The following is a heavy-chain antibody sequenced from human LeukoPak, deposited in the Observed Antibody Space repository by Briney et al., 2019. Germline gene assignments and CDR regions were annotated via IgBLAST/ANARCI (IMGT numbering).Heavy chain of an antibody. J-gene: IGHJ4*02. CDR1: GGSISDSY. CDR2: IYHSGST. V-gene: IGHV4-34*01. Sequence: SETLSLTCSVSGGSISDSYWSWIRQPPGNGLEWIGEIYHSGSTNYNPSLKSRVTISVDKSKNQFSLKLSSVTAADTAVYYCARLVAVAGNDYWGQGTLVTVSS. D-gene: IGHD6-19*01. CDR3: ARLVAVAGNDY.